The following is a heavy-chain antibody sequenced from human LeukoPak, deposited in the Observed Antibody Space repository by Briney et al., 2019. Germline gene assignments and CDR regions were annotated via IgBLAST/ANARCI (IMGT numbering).Heavy chain of an antibody. V-gene: IGHV4-4*07. CDR1: GGSISGYF. CDR3: AREPTSGREPTSGRPLDY. CDR2: IYSSGSN. Sequence: SETLSLTCTVSGGSISGYFWSWIRRPAGKGLEWIGRIYSSGSNNYNPSLKSRVTMSLDTSKNHLSLNLSSVTAADTAAYYCAREPTSGREPTSGRPLDYWGQGTLVTVSS. J-gene: IGHJ4*02. D-gene: IGHD5-12*01.